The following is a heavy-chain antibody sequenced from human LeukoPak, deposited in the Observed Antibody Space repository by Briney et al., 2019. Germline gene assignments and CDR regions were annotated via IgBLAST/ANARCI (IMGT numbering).Heavy chain of an antibody. D-gene: IGHD3-10*01. V-gene: IGHV4-39*01. CDR3: ARLTYYYGSD. CDR2: IYYSGST. J-gene: IGHJ4*02. CDR1: GGSISSSSYY. Sequence: SETLSLTCTVSGGSISSSSYYWGWIRQPPGKGLEWIGSIYYSGSTYYNPSLKSRVTISVDTSKNQFSLQLSSVTAADTAVYYCARLTYYYGSDWGQGTLVTVSS.